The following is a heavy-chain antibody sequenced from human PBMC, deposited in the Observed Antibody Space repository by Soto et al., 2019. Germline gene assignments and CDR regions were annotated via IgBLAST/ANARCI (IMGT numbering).Heavy chain of an antibody. Sequence: LSCAASEFTFTSYAMHWVRQAPGKGLEWVAAISYHGRDEYYADSVKGRFSISRDNSKNTLNLQMNSLRAEDTAVYYCARGRFSTTLYAGFDPWGQGTLVTVSS. CDR1: EFTFTSYA. V-gene: IGHV3-30*04. J-gene: IGHJ5*02. CDR2: ISYHGRDE. CDR3: ARGRFSTTLYAGFDP. D-gene: IGHD2-2*01.